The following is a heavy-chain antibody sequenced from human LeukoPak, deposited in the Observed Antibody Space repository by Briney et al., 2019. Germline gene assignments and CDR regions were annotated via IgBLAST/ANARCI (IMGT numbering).Heavy chain of an antibody. CDR2: IYSGGST. J-gene: IGHJ4*02. CDR3: ARRSRNVYFDY. Sequence: PGGSLRLSCAASGFTVSSNFMSWVRQAPGKGLEWVSVIYSGGSTYYADSVKGRFTISGDNSKNTLYLQMNSLRPEDTAVYYCARRSRNVYFDYWGQGTLVTVSS. CDR1: GFTVSSNF. V-gene: IGHV3-66*02. D-gene: IGHD2-8*01.